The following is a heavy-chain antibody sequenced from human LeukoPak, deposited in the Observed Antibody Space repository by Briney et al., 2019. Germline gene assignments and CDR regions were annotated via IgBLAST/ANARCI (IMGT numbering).Heavy chain of an antibody. Sequence: ASVKVSCKASGYTFTSYDINWVRQAPGQGLEWMGWISAYNGHTNYAQNLQGRVTMTTDTSTSTAYMELRSLRSDDTAVYYCARDRGWFGESPGLGDYWGQGTLVTVSS. V-gene: IGHV1-18*01. CDR1: GYTFTSYD. J-gene: IGHJ4*02. CDR3: ARDRGWFGESPGLGDY. CDR2: ISAYNGHT. D-gene: IGHD3-10*01.